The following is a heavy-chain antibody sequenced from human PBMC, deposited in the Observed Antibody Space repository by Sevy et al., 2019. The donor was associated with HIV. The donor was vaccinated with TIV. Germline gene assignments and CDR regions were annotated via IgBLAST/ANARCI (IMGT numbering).Heavy chain of an antibody. CDR2: ISSSSSYI. J-gene: IGHJ4*02. V-gene: IGHV3-21*01. CDR1: GFTFSSYS. D-gene: IGHD1-7*01. Sequence: GGSLRLSCAASGFTFSSYSMNWVRQAPGKGLEWVSSISSSSSYIYYADSVKGRFTISIENAKNSLYLEMSSLRAEDTGVYYCARELTGITFEGYYFDYWGQGTLVTVSS. CDR3: ARELTGITFEGYYFDY.